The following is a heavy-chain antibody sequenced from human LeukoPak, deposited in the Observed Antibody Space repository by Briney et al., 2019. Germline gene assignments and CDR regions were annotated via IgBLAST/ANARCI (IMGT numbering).Heavy chain of an antibody. D-gene: IGHD4-23*01. V-gene: IGHV4-39*01. CDR2: LYYSGST. J-gene: IGHJ4*02. Sequence: SETLPLTCTVSGVSISSSSYYWGWIRQPPGKGLEWIGSLYYSGSTYYNPSLKSRVTISVDTSTNQFSLRLNSVTAADTAVYYCANSANYGGNSGYFDYWGQGTLVTVSP. CDR3: ANSANYGGNSGYFDY. CDR1: GVSISSSSYY.